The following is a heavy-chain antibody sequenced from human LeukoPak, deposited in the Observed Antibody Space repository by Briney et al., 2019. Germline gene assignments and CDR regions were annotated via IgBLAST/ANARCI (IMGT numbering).Heavy chain of an antibody. V-gene: IGHV1-18*01. J-gene: IGHJ4*02. CDR2: ISAYNGNT. CDR1: GYTFTSYG. Sequence: ASVKASCKASGYTFTSYGISWVRQAPGQGREWMGWISAYNGNTNYAQKLQGRVTMTTDTSTSTAYMELRSLRSDDTAVYYCARVQSGTMVRGVINRRFDYWGQGTLVTVSS. CDR3: ARVQSGTMVRGVINRRFDY. D-gene: IGHD3-10*01.